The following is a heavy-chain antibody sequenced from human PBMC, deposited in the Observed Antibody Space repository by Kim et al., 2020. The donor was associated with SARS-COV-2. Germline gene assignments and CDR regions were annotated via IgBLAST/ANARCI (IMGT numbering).Heavy chain of an antibody. J-gene: IGHJ4*02. D-gene: IGHD3-10*01. CDR3: VRGSEVWFGELWM. CDR2: ISRDGYST. V-gene: IGHV3-64*02. Sequence: GGSLRLSCAASGFTFSNYAMHWVRQAPGKGLEYVSAISRDGYSTYYADSVKGRFTVSRDNSKNTLYLQMGSVRPDDTAVYYCVRGSEVWFGELWMWGQGT. CDR1: GFTFSNYA.